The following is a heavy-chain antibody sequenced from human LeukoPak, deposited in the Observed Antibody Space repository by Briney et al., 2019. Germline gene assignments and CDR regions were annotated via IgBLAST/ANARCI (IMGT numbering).Heavy chain of an antibody. CDR2: INHSGST. J-gene: IGHJ4*02. D-gene: IGHD6-19*01. CDR3: ASRMAVAGRPQDY. Sequence: PSETLSLTCSVSGGSISGYYWSWIRQPPGKGLEWIGEINHSGSTNYNPSLKSRVTISVDTSKNQFSLKLSSVTAADTAVYYCASRMAVAGRPQDYWGQGTLVTVSS. CDR1: GGSISGYY. V-gene: IGHV4-34*01.